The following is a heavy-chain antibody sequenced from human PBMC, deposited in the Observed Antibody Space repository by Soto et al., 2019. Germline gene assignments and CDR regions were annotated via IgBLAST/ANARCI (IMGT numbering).Heavy chain of an antibody. Sequence: QVQLQQWGAGLLKPSETLSLTCAVYGGSFSGYYWSWIRQPPGKGLEWIGEINHSGSTNYNPSLKSRVTISVDTSKNQFSLKLSSVTAADTAVYYCARRPSLLWFGELIYFDYWGQGTLVTVSS. CDR1: GGSFSGYY. J-gene: IGHJ4*02. V-gene: IGHV4-34*01. CDR3: ARRPSLLWFGELIYFDY. CDR2: INHSGST. D-gene: IGHD3-10*01.